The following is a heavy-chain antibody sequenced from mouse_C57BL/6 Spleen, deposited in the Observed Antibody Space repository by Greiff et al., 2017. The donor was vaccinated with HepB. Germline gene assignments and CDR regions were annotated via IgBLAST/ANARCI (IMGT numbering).Heavy chain of an antibody. CDR3: ARRYYYGSSYIYFDY. J-gene: IGHJ2*01. CDR2: INPNNGGT. V-gene: IGHV1-26*01. CDR1: GYTFTDYY. Sequence: EVQLQQSGPELVKPGASVKISCKASGYTFTDYYMNWVKQSHGKSLEWIGDINPNNGGTSYNQKFKGKATLTVDKSSSTAYMELRSLTSEDSAVYYCARRYYYGSSYIYFDYWGQGTTLTVSS. D-gene: IGHD1-1*01.